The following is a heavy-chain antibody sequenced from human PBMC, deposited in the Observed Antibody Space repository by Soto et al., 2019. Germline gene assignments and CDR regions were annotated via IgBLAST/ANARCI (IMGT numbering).Heavy chain of an antibody. V-gene: IGHV1-24*01. CDR1: GYTLTELS. Sequence: VASVKVSCKVSGYTLTELSMHWVRQAPGKGLEWMGGFDPEDGETIYAQKFQGRVTMTEDTSTDTAYMELSSLRSEDTAVYYCATDVPTMDNGDHSIGYWGQGTLVTVSS. D-gene: IGHD2-2*03. CDR3: ATDVPTMDNGDHSIGY. CDR2: FDPEDGET. J-gene: IGHJ4*02.